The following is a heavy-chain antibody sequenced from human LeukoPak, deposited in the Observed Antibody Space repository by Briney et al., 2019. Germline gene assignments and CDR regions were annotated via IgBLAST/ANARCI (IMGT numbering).Heavy chain of an antibody. CDR3: ARLGVVVIKIAGTFDY. J-gene: IGHJ4*02. Sequence: GGSLRLSCAASGFTFSSYAMSWVRQAPGKGLEWVSAISGSGGSTYYADSVKGRFTISRDNSKNTLYLQMNSLRAEDTAVYYCARLGVVVIKIAGTFDYWGQGTLFTVSS. D-gene: IGHD3-22*01. CDR2: ISGSGGST. V-gene: IGHV3-23*01. CDR1: GFTFSSYA.